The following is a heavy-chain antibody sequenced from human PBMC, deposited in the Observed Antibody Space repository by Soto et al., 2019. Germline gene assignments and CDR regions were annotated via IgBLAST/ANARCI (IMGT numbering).Heavy chain of an antibody. V-gene: IGHV3-23*01. D-gene: IGHD3-10*01. CDR3: AKDFSLLWFGESGGV. CDR2: ISGSGGST. J-gene: IGHJ6*04. Sequence: EVQLLESGGGLVQPGGSLRLSCAASGFTFSSYAMSWVRQAPGKGLEWVSAISGSGGSTYYADSVKGRFTISRDNSKNTLDLQMNSLRAEDTAVYYCAKDFSLLWFGESGGVWGKGTTVTVSS. CDR1: GFTFSSYA.